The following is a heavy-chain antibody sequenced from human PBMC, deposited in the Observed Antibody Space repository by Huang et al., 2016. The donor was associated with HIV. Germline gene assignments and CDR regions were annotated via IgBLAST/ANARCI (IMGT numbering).Heavy chain of an antibody. Sequence: QVQLQQWGAGLLKPSGVLSLKCAVYGGSLSDYYWTWIRQSPGKGLEWIEEVNHRGLSTCNPSIRSRVTMSVDMSKNQFSLNLTSLTVADTAVYYCARPRMTATSSDSTWSFFDSWGQGTLVIVSS. CDR1: GGSLSDYY. J-gene: IGHJ4*02. CDR2: VNHRGLS. D-gene: IGHD2-21*02. V-gene: IGHV4-34*02. CDR3: ARPRMTATSSDSTWSFFDS.